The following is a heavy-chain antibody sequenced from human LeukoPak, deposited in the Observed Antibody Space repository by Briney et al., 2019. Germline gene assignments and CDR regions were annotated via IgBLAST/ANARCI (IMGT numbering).Heavy chain of an antibody. J-gene: IGHJ3*02. CDR2: TYYSGST. CDR1: GGSVSSGSYY. Sequence: TSETLSLTCTVSGGSVSSGSYYWSWIRQPPGKGLEWIGHTYYSGSTNYNPSLKSRVTISVDTSKNQFSLKLSSVTAADTAVYYCARDRAVTSDAFDIWGQGTMVTVSS. V-gene: IGHV4-61*01. D-gene: IGHD4-17*01. CDR3: ARDRAVTSDAFDI.